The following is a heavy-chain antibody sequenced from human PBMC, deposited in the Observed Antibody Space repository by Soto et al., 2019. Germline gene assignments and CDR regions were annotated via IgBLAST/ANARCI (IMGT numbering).Heavy chain of an antibody. CDR2: IKSKTDGGTT. CDR1: GFTFSNAW. Sequence: EVQLVESGGGLVKPGGSLSLSCAASGFTFSNAWMSWVRQAPGKGLEWGGRIKSKTDGGTTDYGSPVKGRFTISRDDSKNTLYLQMNSLKTEDSAVYYCTTDHVYHSGYWGQGTLVTVSS. J-gene: IGHJ4*02. V-gene: IGHV3-15*01. D-gene: IGHD2-2*01. CDR3: TTDHVYHSGY.